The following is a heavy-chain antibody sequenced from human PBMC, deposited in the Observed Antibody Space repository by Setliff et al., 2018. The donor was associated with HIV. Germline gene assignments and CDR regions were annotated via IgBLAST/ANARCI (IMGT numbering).Heavy chain of an antibody. CDR1: GYTFTGHY. D-gene: IGHD3-10*01. V-gene: IGHV1-2*02. CDR2: SNPNSGAT. Sequence: ASVKVSCKASGYTFTGHYIHWVRQAPGQGLEWMGWSNPNSGATHYAQKFQGRVTMTRDTSASTAHMELSSLRSEDMAVYYCARSQINLVRGVVHYFDYWGQETLVTVSS. CDR3: ARSQINLVRGVVHYFDY. J-gene: IGHJ4*02.